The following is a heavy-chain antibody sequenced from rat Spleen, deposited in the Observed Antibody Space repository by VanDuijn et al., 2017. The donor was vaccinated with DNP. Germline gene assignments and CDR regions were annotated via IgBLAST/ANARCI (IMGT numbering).Heavy chain of an antibody. CDR3: TRSDTTGIPLIR. CDR1: GFSLTTYG. V-gene: IGHV2-15*01. J-gene: IGHJ2*01. D-gene: IGHD1-7*01. CDR2: IWTGGNT. Sequence: VQLKESGPGLVQPSQTLSLTCTVSGFSLTTYGISWVRQPPGKGLEWIGAIWTGGNTDSNSALKSRLNISWATYKSQVFLKMNSLPTEDNAIYFCTRSDTTGIPLIRWGQVVMVTVSS.